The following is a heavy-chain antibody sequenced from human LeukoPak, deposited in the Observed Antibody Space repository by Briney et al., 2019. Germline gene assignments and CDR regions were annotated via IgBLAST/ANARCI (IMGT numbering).Heavy chain of an antibody. CDR1: GFIFSTFP. J-gene: IGHJ4*02. CDR3: AKGKEIYVDLPTPFDY. Sequence: PGGSLRLSCAASGFIFSTFPMHWVRQAPGKGLEWVAVISYDGSNKYYADSVKGRFTISRDNSKNTLYLQMNSLRAEDTAVYYCAKGKEIYVDLPTPFDYWGQGTLVTVSS. V-gene: IGHV3-30*04. D-gene: IGHD3/OR15-3a*01. CDR2: ISYDGSNK.